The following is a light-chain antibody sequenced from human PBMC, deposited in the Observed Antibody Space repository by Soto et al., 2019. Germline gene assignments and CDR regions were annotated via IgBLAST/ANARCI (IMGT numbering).Light chain of an antibody. Sequence: DIQIPQSPSSLSASVGDRDSITCRASQRISNYLNWYQQRPGKAPNILIYHASSSETGVPSRFSGSGSGTEFTLPIRSLQPDDFATYYCQHYNSYGTFGQGTKVDIK. V-gene: IGKV1-5*01. CDR3: QHYNSYGT. CDR1: QRISNY. CDR2: HAS. J-gene: IGKJ1*01.